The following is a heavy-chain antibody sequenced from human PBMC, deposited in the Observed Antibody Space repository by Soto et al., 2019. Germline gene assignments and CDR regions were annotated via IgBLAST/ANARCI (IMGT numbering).Heavy chain of an antibody. CDR2: IKSKTSGETR. Sequence: GGSLRLSCVVSGFPFTSALLHWVRQAPGKGLEWVARIKSKTSGETRDYAAPVKGRFTISRDDSKNTVWLQMNSLKSEDSAVYYCAADYSGGTYPIDYWGQGRLVTVSS. J-gene: IGHJ4*02. D-gene: IGHD1-26*01. V-gene: IGHV3-15*07. CDR3: AADYSGGTYPIDY. CDR1: GFPFTSAL.